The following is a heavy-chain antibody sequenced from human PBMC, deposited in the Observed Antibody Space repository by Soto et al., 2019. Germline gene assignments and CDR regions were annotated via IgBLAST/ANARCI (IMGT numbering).Heavy chain of an antibody. J-gene: IGHJ4*02. Sequence: SETLSLTCTVSGGSIRDYYWSWIRQPPGKGLEWIGYVFDSGNTNYNPSLKSRVTISVDTSKNQFSLELTSVTATDTAVYYCARGVPPDYWGQGTLVTVSS. CDR1: GGSIRDYY. CDR2: VFDSGNT. CDR3: ARGVPPDY. V-gene: IGHV4-59*01.